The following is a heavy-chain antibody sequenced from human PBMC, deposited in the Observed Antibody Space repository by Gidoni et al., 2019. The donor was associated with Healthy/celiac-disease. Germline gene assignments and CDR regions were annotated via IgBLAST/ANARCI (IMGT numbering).Heavy chain of an antibody. D-gene: IGHD4-17*01. J-gene: IGHJ6*02. CDR3: ARIQNPYGDYGLYYYYYGMDV. V-gene: IGHV1-46*01. CDR1: GYTFTSYY. Sequence: QVQLVQSGAEVKKPGASVKVSCKASGYTFTSYYMHWVRQAPGQGLEWMGIINPSGGSTSYAQKFQGRVTMTRDTSTSTVYMELSSLRSEDTAVYYCARIQNPYGDYGLYYYYYGMDVWGQGTTVTVSS. CDR2: INPSGGST.